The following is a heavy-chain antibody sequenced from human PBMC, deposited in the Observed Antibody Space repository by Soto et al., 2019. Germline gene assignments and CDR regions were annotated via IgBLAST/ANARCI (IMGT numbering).Heavy chain of an antibody. CDR1: GYTFPRFY. CDR3: ARGGITGSVWYYYYMDV. Sequence: APVKGSCKASGYTFPRFYIKRVGQATGQGLEWMGWMNPNSGNTGYAQKFQGRVTMTRNTSISTAYMELSSLRSEDTAVYYCARGGITGSVWYYYYMDVWGKGTTVTVSS. CDR2: MNPNSGNT. J-gene: IGHJ6*03. D-gene: IGHD1-20*01. V-gene: IGHV1-8*01.